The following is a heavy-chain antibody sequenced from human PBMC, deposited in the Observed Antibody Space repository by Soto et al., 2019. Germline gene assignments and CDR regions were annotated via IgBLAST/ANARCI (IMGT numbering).Heavy chain of an antibody. J-gene: IGHJ4*02. CDR2: IIPILGIA. D-gene: IGHD3-10*01. Sequence: QVQLVQSGAEVKKPGSSVKVSCKASGGTFSSYTISWVRQAPGQGLEWMGRIIPILGIANYAQKFQGRVTINADKSTSTAYMELSSLRSEDTAVYYCARDGGSTMVRGEIDYWGQGTLVNVSS. V-gene: IGHV1-69*08. CDR3: ARDGGSTMVRGEIDY. CDR1: GGTFSSYT.